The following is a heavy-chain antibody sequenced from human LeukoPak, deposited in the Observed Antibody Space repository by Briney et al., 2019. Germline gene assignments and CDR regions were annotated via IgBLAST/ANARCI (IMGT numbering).Heavy chain of an antibody. V-gene: IGHV3-48*03. CDR1: GFXISSYE. J-gene: IGHJ4*02. CDR3: ARGDGYSSSSYYFDS. CDR2: ISLSGRTK. Sequence: GGSLRLSCTASGFXISSYEINWVRQAPGKGLEWISYISLSGRTKYYADSVKGRFTISRDNANNSLYLQMNSLRAEDTAVYYCARGDGYSSSSYYFDSWGQGTLVTVSS. D-gene: IGHD6-13*01.